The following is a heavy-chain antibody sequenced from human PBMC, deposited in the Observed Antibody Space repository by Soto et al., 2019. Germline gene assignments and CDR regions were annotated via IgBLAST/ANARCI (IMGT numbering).Heavy chain of an antibody. CDR3: ARMLGYAYVY. D-gene: IGHD3-16*01. V-gene: IGHV2-26*01. Sequence: QVTLKESGPVLVKPTETLTLTCTVSGFSLSHPRMSVGWIRQPPGKALEWLAHISSSDAKSYNTSLRNRLTISPDASKSQVALTLTNMDPVDTATYYCARMLGYAYVYWGQGTLVTVSS. CDR2: ISSSDAK. J-gene: IGHJ4*02. CDR1: GFSLSHPRMS.